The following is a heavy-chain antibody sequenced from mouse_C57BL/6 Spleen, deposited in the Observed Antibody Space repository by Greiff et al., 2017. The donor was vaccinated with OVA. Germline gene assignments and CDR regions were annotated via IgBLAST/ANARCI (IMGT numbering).Heavy chain of an antibody. Sequence: VLLQQSGAELVKLGASVKLSCTASGFNITDYYMHWVKQRTEQGLVWIGRFDPEDGETKSAPKFQGKATITADTSSNTAYRQLSSLRSEDTAVYYCARGGQEYSDYWGQGTTLTDSS. CDR2: FDPEDGET. D-gene: IGHD3-3*01. CDR1: GFNITDYY. J-gene: IGHJ2*01. V-gene: IGHV14-2*01. CDR3: ARGGQEYSDY.